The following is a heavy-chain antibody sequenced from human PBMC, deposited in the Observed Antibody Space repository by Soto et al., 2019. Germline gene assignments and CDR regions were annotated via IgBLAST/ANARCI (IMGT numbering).Heavy chain of an antibody. CDR3: ARGIQLWLRRINNGYSG. J-gene: IGHJ4*02. V-gene: IGHV1-69*12. CDR1: RGTFSTYA. D-gene: IGHD5-18*01. Sequence: QVQLVQSGAEVKKPESSVKVSCKAPRGTFSTYAISWVRQAPGQGLEWLGGIIPMFGTANYAQRFQDRVTITADESTNTVYMELGSLRSEDTAVYFCARGIQLWLRRINNGYSGWGQGTLVTVSS. CDR2: IIPMFGTA.